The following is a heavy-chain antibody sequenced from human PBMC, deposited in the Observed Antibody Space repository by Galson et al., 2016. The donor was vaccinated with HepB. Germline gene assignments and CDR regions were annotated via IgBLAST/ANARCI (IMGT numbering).Heavy chain of an antibody. CDR3: ARGKQGYTIGTTGSIYYYFMDV. CDR1: GGSISGDTYY. D-gene: IGHD4-11*01. Sequence: TLSLTCTVSGGSISGDTYYWDWVRQHPVKGLEWIGNIYFSGSTHYNPSLKSRVTMSIDTSNNRFSLHLSSVTAADTAVYYCARGKQGYTIGTTGSIYYYFMDVWGKGITVTVSS. CDR2: IYFSGST. V-gene: IGHV4-31*03. J-gene: IGHJ6*03.